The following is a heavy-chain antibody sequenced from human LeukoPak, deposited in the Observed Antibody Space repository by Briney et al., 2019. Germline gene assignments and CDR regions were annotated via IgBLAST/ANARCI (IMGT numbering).Heavy chain of an antibody. CDR3: ARGGTSSYVSDY. CDR1: GFTFSDYN. Sequence: KAGGSLRLSCAASGFTFSDYNMNWVRQAPGKGLEWVSSISNSSSYIYYVDSVRGRFTISRDNAKNSLYLQMNSLRAEDTAVYYCARGGTSSYVSDYWGQGTLVTVSS. CDR2: ISNSSSYI. D-gene: IGHD3-16*01. V-gene: IGHV3-21*01. J-gene: IGHJ4*02.